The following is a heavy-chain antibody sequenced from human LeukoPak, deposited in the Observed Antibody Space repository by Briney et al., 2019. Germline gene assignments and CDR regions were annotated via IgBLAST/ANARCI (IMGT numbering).Heavy chain of an antibody. J-gene: IGHJ4*02. CDR1: GFTLINYA. CDR2: ISSNGVST. CDR3: VKAGERGYGGYDTSYFDY. Sequence: GGSLRLSCAAPGFTLINYAMYWVRQAPGKGLEHVSAISSNGVSTFYADSVKGRFTMSRDNSKNTLDLQMSSLTTEDSAVYYCVKAGERGYGGYDTSYFDYWGQGTLVTVSS. D-gene: IGHD5-12*01. V-gene: IGHV3-64D*06.